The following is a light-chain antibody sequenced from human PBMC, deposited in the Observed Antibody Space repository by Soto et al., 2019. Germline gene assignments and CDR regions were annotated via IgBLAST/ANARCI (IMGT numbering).Light chain of an antibody. V-gene: IGKV3-20*01. Sequence: EIVLTQSPGTLSLSPGERATLSCRASQSVSSSYLAWYQQKPGQAPRLLIYGASSRATGIPDRFSGSGSETDFTLTISRLEPEDFAVYYCQQYGSSPRSITFGQGTRLEIK. CDR2: GAS. J-gene: IGKJ5*01. CDR1: QSVSSSY. CDR3: QQYGSSPRSIT.